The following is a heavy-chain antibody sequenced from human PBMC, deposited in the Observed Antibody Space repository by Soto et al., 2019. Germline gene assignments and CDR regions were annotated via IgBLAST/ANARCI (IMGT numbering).Heavy chain of an antibody. Sequence: PSQTLSLTCAISGDSVSSNSAAWNWIRQSPSRGLEWLGRTYYRSKWYNDYAVSVKSRITINPDTSKNQFSLQLNSVTPEDTAVYYCARALLRHVEYSGYDHYYYYLMDFWGQGTSVTGSS. CDR3: ARALLRHVEYSGYDHYYYYLMDF. CDR2: TYYRSKWYN. CDR1: GDSVSSNSAA. J-gene: IGHJ6*02. V-gene: IGHV6-1*01. D-gene: IGHD5-12*01.